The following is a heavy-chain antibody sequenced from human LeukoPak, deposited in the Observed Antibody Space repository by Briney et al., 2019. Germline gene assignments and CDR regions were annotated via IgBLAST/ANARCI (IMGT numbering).Heavy chain of an antibody. CDR2: IYSGGST. Sequence: PGGSLRLSCAASGFTVSSNYISWVRQAPGKGLEWVSVIYSGGSTYYADSVKGRFTISRDNSKNTLYLQMNSLRAEDTAVYYCARGDYYGSGSYYNVAFDIWGQGTMVTVSS. CDR1: GFTVSSNY. V-gene: IGHV3-66*01. CDR3: ARGDYYGSGSYYNVAFDI. J-gene: IGHJ3*02. D-gene: IGHD3-10*01.